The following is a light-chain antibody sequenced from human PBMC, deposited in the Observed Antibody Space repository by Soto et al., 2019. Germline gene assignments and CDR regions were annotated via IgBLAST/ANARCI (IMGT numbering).Light chain of an antibody. CDR1: RSNIGSNY. V-gene: IGLV1-47*01. J-gene: IGLJ7*01. CDR2: RND. Sequence: QLVLTQPPTVSGTPGQRVTISCSGSRSNIGSNYVYWYQQVPGTAPKLLIYRNDQRPSGVPDRFSGSKSGTSASLAISGLRSEDEADYYCVAWDDSLSGGVFGGGTQLTVL. CDR3: VAWDDSLSGGV.